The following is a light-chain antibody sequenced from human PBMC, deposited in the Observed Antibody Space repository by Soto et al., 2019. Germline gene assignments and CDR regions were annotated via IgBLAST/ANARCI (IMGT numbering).Light chain of an antibody. CDR2: DAS. J-gene: IGKJ5*01. CDR3: QQRDTWPIT. CDR1: HSVTRY. V-gene: IGKV3-11*01. Sequence: EIVLTQSPSTVSLAAGERSTLSFRASHSVTRYLAWYQQKPGKAPRFLIFDASNRATGVPARFSGSGSGTDFTLTISSLEPEDFAVYYCQQRDTWPITFGQGTRLEI.